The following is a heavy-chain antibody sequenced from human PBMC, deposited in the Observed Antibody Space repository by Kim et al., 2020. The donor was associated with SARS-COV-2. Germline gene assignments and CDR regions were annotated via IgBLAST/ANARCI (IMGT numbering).Heavy chain of an antibody. CDR2: GST. CDR3: ARGYKATVGY. J-gene: IGHJ4*02. Sequence: GSTPYNPALKSRVTISVDTSKNQFSLKLSSVTAADTAMYYCARGYKATVGYWGQGTLVTVSS. D-gene: IGHD4-17*01. V-gene: IGHV4-34*01.